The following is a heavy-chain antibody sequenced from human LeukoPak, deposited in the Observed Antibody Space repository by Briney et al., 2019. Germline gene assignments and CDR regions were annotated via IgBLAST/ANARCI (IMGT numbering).Heavy chain of an antibody. V-gene: IGHV4-38-2*02. CDR2: IYYSGST. CDR3: ARGGGLDSYIDY. J-gene: IGHJ4*02. D-gene: IGHD5-18*01. Sequence: SETLSLTCTVSGYSISSGYFWGWIRQPPGKGLEWIGSIYYSGSTYYNPSLKSRVTISVDTSKNQFSLKLSFVTAADTAVYYCARGGGLDSYIDYWGQGTLVTVSS. CDR1: GYSISSGYF.